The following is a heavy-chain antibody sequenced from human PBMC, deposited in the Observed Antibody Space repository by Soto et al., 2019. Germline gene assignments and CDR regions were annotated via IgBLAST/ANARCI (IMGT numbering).Heavy chain of an antibody. Sequence: TASGFTFSSYAMNWVRQAPGKGLEWVSVISGSDGSTYYADSVKGRFTISRDNSKNTLNLQMNSLTAEDTAVYYCARRSSSWYFDYWGQGTLVTVSS. CDR1: GFTFSSYA. CDR2: ISGSDGST. D-gene: IGHD6-13*01. J-gene: IGHJ4*02. CDR3: ARRSSSWYFDY. V-gene: IGHV3-23*01.